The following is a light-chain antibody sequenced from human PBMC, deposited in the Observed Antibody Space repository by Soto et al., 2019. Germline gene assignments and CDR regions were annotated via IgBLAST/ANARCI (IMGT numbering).Light chain of an antibody. Sequence: DIQMTQSPSSLSASVGDRVTITCRASQGISTYLNWYHQKPGKAPKPLIYAASSLQSGVPSRFSGSGSETDFTLTISSLQPEDFATYSCQQSYSTTWTFGQGTKV. CDR1: QGISTY. J-gene: IGKJ1*01. V-gene: IGKV1-39*01. CDR2: AAS. CDR3: QQSYSTTWT.